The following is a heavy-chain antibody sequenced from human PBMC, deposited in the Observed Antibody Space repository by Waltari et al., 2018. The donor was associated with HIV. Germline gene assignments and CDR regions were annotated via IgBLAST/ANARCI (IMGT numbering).Heavy chain of an antibody. CDR1: GNSITSSVYY. J-gene: IGHJ4*02. D-gene: IGHD3-22*01. CDR3: ARSYSSGYYYFAY. Sequence: QLQLQESGPGLVKPSETLSLTCSVPGNSITSSVYYWNGIRQPPGKGLEWIGSVYYSGNTYYNPSLKSRVTISGDTSKNQFSLKLRSVTAADTAVYYCARSYSSGYYYFAYWGQGTLVTVSS. V-gene: IGHV4-39*01. CDR2: VYYSGNT.